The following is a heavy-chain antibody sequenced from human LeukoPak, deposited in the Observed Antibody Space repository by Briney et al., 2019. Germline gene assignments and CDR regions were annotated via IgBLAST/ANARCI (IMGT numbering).Heavy chain of an antibody. D-gene: IGHD3-3*01. CDR2: INSDGSST. CDR3: ARGITIFGVAKVDY. J-gene: IGHJ4*02. V-gene: IGHV3-74*01. CDR1: GFTFSSYW. Sequence: GGSLRLSCAASGFTFSSYWMHWVRQAPGKGLVWVSRINSDGSSTSCADSVKGRFTISRDNAKNTLYLQMNSLRAEDTAVYYCARGITIFGVAKVDYWGQGTLVTVSS.